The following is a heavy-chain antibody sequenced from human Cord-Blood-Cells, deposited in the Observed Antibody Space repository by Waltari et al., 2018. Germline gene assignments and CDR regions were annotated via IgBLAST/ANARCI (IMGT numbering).Heavy chain of an antibody. Sequence: EVQLVESGGGLVQPGGSLRLSCAASGLTFSSYSMNWVRQAPVKGVEWISYISSSSSTIYYADSVKGRFTIARDNAKNSQYLQMNSLRDEDTAVYYCARDLGATIPFDYWGQGTLVTVSS. V-gene: IGHV3-48*02. CDR3: ARDLGATIPFDY. CDR1: GLTFSSYS. J-gene: IGHJ4*02. D-gene: IGHD1-26*01. CDR2: ISSSSSTI.